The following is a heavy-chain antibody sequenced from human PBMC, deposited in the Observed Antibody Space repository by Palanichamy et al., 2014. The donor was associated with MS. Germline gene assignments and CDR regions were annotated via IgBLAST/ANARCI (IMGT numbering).Heavy chain of an antibody. V-gene: IGHV4-34*01. CDR2: INHSGST. CDR3: ARGLSLLISRGGETIDY. Sequence: QVQLQQWGAGLLKPSETLSLTCAVYGGSFSGYYWSWIRQPPGKGLEWIGEINHSGSTNYNPSLKSRVTISVDTSKNQFSLKLSSVTAADTAVYYCARGLSLLISRGGETIDYWGQGTLVTVSS. CDR1: GGSFSGYY. D-gene: IGHD2-21*01. J-gene: IGHJ4*02.